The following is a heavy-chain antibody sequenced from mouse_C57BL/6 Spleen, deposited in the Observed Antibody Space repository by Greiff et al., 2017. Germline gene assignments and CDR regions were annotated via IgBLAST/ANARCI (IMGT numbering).Heavy chain of an antibody. CDR1: GYSITSGYY. Sequence: EVQRVESGPGLVKPSQSLSLTCSVTGYSITSGYYWNWIRQFPGNKLEWMGYISYDGSNNYNPSLKNRISITRDTSKNQFFLKLNSVTTEDTATYDCAREAYGNYGGFDYWGQGTTLTVSS. CDR3: AREAYGNYGGFDY. D-gene: IGHD2-1*01. J-gene: IGHJ2*01. V-gene: IGHV3-6*01. CDR2: ISYDGSN.